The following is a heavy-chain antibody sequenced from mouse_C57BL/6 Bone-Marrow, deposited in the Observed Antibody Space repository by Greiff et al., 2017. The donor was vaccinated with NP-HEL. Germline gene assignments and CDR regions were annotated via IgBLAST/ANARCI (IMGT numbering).Heavy chain of an antibody. CDR1: GYSITSGYY. D-gene: IGHD1-1*01. J-gene: IGHJ2*01. V-gene: IGHV3-6*01. CDR2: ISYDGSN. Sequence: EVKLQESGPGLVQPSQSLSLTCSVTGYSITSGYYWNWIRQFPGNKLEWMGYISYDGSNNYNPSLKNRISITRDTSKNQFFLKLNSVTTEDTATYYCAIYYYGSRENYFDYWGQGTTLTVSS. CDR3: AIYYYGSRENYFDY.